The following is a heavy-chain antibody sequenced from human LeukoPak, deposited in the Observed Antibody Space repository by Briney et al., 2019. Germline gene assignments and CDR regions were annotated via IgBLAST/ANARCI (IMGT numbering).Heavy chain of an antibody. J-gene: IGHJ4*02. D-gene: IGHD1-26*01. CDR1: GFTFSSYG. Sequence: GGSLRLSCAASGFTFSSYGMHWVRQAPGKGLEWVALIWYDGSNKYYTDSVKGRLTISRDNSKNTLYLQMNSLRAEDTAVYYCAKGSYPAYYFDYWGQGTLVTVSS. CDR2: IWYDGSNK. V-gene: IGHV3-33*06. CDR3: AKGSYPAYYFDY.